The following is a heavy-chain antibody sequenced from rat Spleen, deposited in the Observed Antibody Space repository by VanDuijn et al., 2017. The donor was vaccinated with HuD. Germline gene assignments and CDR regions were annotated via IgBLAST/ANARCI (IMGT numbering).Heavy chain of an antibody. V-gene: IGHV5-29*01. CDR3: ARHGYNSKNDY. J-gene: IGHJ2*01. Sequence: EVQLVESGGGLVQPGRSLKLSCAASGFTFSTYDMAWVRQAPTKGLEWVATISADGGSTYYPDSGKGRFTSSRENAKNTVNRKMERLRSGEQATYTCARHGYNSKNDYLGTGVMVTISS. D-gene: IGHD1-9*01. CDR1: GFTFSTYD. CDR2: ISADGGST.